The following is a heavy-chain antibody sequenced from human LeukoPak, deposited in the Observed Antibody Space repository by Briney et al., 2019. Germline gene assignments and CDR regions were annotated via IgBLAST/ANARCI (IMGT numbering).Heavy chain of an antibody. CDR2: IYYSGST. V-gene: IGHV4-59*01. Sequence: SETLSLTCTVSGGSISSYYWSWIRQPPGKGLEWIGYIYYSGSTNYNPSLKSRVTISVDTSKSQFSLKLSSVTAADTAVYYCARYYDSSGSLDYWGQGTLVTVSS. CDR1: GGSISSYY. D-gene: IGHD3-22*01. J-gene: IGHJ4*02. CDR3: ARYYDSSGSLDY.